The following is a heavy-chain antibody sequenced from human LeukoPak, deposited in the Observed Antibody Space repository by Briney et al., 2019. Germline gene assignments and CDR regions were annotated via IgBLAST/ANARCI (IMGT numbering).Heavy chain of an antibody. D-gene: IGHD2-21*02. CDR2: ISSSSSTI. Sequence: PGGSLRLSCAASGFTFSSYSMNWVRQVPGKGLEWVSYISSSSSTIYYADSVKGRFTISRDNAKNSLYLQMNSLRAEGTAVYYCARDEYCGGDCYLSADAFDIWGQGTMVTVSS. J-gene: IGHJ3*02. CDR3: ARDEYCGGDCYLSADAFDI. CDR1: GFTFSSYS. V-gene: IGHV3-48*04.